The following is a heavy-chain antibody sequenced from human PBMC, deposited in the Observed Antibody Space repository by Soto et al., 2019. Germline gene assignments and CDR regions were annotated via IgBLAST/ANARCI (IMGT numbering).Heavy chain of an antibody. J-gene: IGHJ5*02. CDR2: IYYTGKT. D-gene: IGHD2-2*01. V-gene: IGHV4-30-4*01. Sequence: SETLSLTXSVSGDYIHVGGYYWTWIRQRPGKGLEWMGYIYYTGKTYYNPSLESRLTMSVDRSKNQFSLRLTSVTAADTAVYFCGRDLTSNANCIDPWGQGTLVTVSS. CDR1: GDYIHVGGYY. CDR3: GRDLTSNANCIDP.